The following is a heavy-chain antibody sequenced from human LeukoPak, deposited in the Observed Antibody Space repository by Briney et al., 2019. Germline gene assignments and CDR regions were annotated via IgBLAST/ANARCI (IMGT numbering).Heavy chain of an antibody. CDR1: GFTFSSYA. J-gene: IGHJ4*02. V-gene: IGHV3-30*18. Sequence: GRSLRLSCAASGFTFSSYAMHWVRQSLGKGLEWVAVMSYDGFNKYYADSVKGRFTVSRDNSKNTLYLQMNSLRAEDTAVYYCAKTKGYSYGYYFDYWGQGTLVTVSS. CDR2: MSYDGFNK. D-gene: IGHD5-18*01. CDR3: AKTKGYSYGYYFDY.